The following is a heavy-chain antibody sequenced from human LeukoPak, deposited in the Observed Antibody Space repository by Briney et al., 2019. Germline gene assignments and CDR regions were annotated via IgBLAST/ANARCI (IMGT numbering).Heavy chain of an antibody. D-gene: IGHD3-16*02. Sequence: GGSLRLSCAASGFRLSDFNMNWVRQAPGKGLEWVSSITKQSDYVYYADSVTGRFTISRDNAKNSLYLQMNNLRAEDTAVYYCVRRGSYRYWYFDYWGQGTLVTVSS. J-gene: IGHJ4*02. CDR1: GFRLSDFN. V-gene: IGHV3-21*04. CDR3: VRRGSYRYWYFDY. CDR2: ITKQSDYV.